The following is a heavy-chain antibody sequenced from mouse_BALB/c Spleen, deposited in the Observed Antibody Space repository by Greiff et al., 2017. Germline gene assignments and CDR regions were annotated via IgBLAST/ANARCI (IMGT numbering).Heavy chain of an antibody. D-gene: IGHD2-14*01. CDR2: ISSGGST. CDR1: GFTFSSYA. J-gene: IGHJ2*01. Sequence: EVQVVESGGGLVKPGGSLKLSCAASGFTFSSYAMSWVRQTPEKRLEWVASISSGGSTYYPDSVKGRFTISRDNARNILYLQMSSLRSEDTAMYYCARGGDYGRYDVRYYFDYWGQGTTLTVSS. CDR3: ARGGDYGRYDVRYYFDY. V-gene: IGHV5-6-5*01.